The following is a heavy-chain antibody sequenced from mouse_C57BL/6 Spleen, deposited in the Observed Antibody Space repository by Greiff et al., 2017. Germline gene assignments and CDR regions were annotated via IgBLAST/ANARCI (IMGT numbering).Heavy chain of an antibody. CDR2: IDPETGGT. D-gene: IGHD4-1*01. CDR3: TRRDWEAMDY. Sequence: QVQLKESGAELVRPGASVTLSCKASGYTFTDYEMHWVKQTPVHGLEWIGAIDPETGGTAYNQKFKGEAILTADKSSSTAYMELRSLTSEDSAVYYCTRRDWEAMDYWGQGTSVTVSS. V-gene: IGHV1-15*01. CDR1: GYTFTDYE. J-gene: IGHJ4*01.